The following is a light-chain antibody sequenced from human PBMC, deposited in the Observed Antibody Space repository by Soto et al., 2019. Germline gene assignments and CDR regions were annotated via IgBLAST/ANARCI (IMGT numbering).Light chain of an antibody. CDR1: QSVSSY. CDR2: GAS. J-gene: IGKJ5*01. V-gene: IGKV3-15*01. CDR3: QQYSNWPLIT. Sequence: EIVMTQSPVTLSVSPGEGATLSCRASQSVSSYLAWYQHKRGQAPRLLIYGASTRATGIPVTFSGSGSGTEFTLTISSLQSEDFAVYYCQQYSNWPLITFGQGTRLEIK.